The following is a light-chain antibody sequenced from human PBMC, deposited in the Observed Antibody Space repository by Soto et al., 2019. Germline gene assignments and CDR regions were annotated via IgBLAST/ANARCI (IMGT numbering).Light chain of an antibody. Sequence: QSVLTQPASVSGSPGQSITISCTGTSSDVGGYNYVSWYQQHPGKAPKLMIYDVSYRPSGVSNRFSGSKSDNTASLTISGLQAEDEADYYCSSYTSSSTLEGVFGTGTKVTVL. V-gene: IGLV2-14*01. J-gene: IGLJ1*01. CDR2: DVS. CDR3: SSYTSSSTLEGV. CDR1: SSDVGGYNY.